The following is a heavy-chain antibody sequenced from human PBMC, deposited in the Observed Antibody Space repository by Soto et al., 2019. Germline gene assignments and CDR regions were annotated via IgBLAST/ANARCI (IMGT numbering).Heavy chain of an antibody. CDR2: TYYSGST. CDR3: ARQDEYFDY. CDR1: GGSISSYY. J-gene: IGHJ4*02. Sequence: SETLSLTCTVSGGSISSYYWSWIRQPPGKGLEWIGYTYYSGSTNYNPSLKSRVTISVDTSKNQFSLKLSSVTAADTAVYYCARQDEYFDYWGQGTLVTVSS. V-gene: IGHV4-59*08.